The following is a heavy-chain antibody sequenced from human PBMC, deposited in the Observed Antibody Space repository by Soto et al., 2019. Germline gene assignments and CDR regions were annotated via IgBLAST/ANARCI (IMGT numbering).Heavy chain of an antibody. D-gene: IGHD1-1*01. CDR1: GFTFSSYD. J-gene: IGHJ4*02. CDR2: IGTAGAT. Sequence: GGSLKLSCAASGFTFSSYDMHWVRQATGKGLEWVSAIGTAGATYYPGSVKGRFTIARENAKNSLYLQMNSLRAGDTAVYYCARGTTWNDFDYWGQGTLVTVSS. CDR3: ARGTTWNDFDY. V-gene: IGHV3-13*01.